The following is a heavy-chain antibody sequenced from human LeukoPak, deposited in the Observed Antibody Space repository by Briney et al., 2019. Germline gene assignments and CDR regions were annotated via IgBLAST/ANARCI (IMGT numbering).Heavy chain of an antibody. V-gene: IGHV3-23*01. Sequence: PGGSLRLSCAASGFTFSSYAMSWVRQAPGKGLEWVSAISGSGGSTYYADSVKGRFTVSRDDAKKSLYLQMNSLRAEDTALYYCARDTVVGDLLDYWGQGTLVTVSS. D-gene: IGHD1-26*01. J-gene: IGHJ4*02. CDR2: ISGSGGST. CDR3: ARDTVVGDLLDY. CDR1: GFTFSSYA.